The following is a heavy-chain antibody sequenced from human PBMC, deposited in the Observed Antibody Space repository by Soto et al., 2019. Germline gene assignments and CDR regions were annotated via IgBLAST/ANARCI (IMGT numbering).Heavy chain of an antibody. V-gene: IGHV3-48*02. CDR2: ITSSSSTI. CDR1: GFTFTSNS. Sequence: GGSLRLSCAASGFTFTSNSMNWVRRAPGKGLEWISYITSSSSTIYYADSVKGRFTISRGNAKNSLYLQMNSLRDDDTAVYYCARGRVGTAYFDYWGQGALVTVSS. J-gene: IGHJ4*02. D-gene: IGHD2-21*02. CDR3: ARGRVGTAYFDY.